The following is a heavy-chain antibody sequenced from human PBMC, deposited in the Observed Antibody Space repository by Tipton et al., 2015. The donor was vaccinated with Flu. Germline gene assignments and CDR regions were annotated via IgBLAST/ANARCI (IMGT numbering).Heavy chain of an antibody. V-gene: IGHV4-38-2*02. CDR2: IYYSGSN. CDR3: ARVSRVDYVRVDY. Sequence: TLSLTCNVSGYSISSGYYWGWIRQPPGKGLEWIGSIYYSGSNYYNPSLKSRVTISVDTSKNQFSLKLSSVTAADTAVYYCARVSRVDYVRVDYWGQGTLVTVSS. CDR1: GYSISSGYY. D-gene: IGHD3-10*02. J-gene: IGHJ4*02.